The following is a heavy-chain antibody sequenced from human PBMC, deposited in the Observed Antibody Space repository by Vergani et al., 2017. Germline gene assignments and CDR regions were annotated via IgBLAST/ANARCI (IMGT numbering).Heavy chain of an antibody. CDR1: GGSICSYY. J-gene: IGHJ4*02. D-gene: IGHD1-14*01. CDR3: ARLRNLPRKYFDY. CDR2: IYYSGST. Sequence: QVQLQESGPGLVKPSETLSLTCTVSGGSICSYYWSWIRQPPGKGLEWIGYIYYSGSTNYNPSLKSRVTISVDTSKNQFSLKLSSVTAADTAVYYCARLRNLPRKYFDYWGQGTLVTVSS. V-gene: IGHV4-59*08.